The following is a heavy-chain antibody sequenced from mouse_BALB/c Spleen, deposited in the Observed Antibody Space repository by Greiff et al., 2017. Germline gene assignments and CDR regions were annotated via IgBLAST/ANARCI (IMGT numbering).Heavy chain of an antibody. CDR2: INPSNGGT. V-gene: IGHV1S81*02. CDR3: TRVWLSRYFDY. J-gene: IGHJ2*01. CDR1: GYTFTSYY. Sequence: QVQLQQPGAELVKPGASVKLSCKASGYTFTSYYMYWVKQRPGQGLEWIGGINPSNGGTNFNEKFKSKATLTVDKSSSTAYMQLSSLTSEDSAVYYCTRVWLSRYFDYWGQGTTLTVSA. D-gene: IGHD2-2*01.